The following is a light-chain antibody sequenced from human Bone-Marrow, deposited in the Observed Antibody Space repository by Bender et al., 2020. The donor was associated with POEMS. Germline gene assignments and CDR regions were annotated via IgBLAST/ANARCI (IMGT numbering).Light chain of an antibody. CDR1: SPNIGAHA. Sequence: QSVLTQPPSASGTPGQRVTISCSGGSPNIGAHAVNWYQHLPGTAPKLLVYASHRRPSEVPDRLSGTRDGTSASLAVSGLQSEDEADYCCAVWDDSLNGWVLGGGTRLTVL. J-gene: IGLJ3*02. V-gene: IGLV1-44*01. CDR2: ASH. CDR3: AVWDDSLNGWV.